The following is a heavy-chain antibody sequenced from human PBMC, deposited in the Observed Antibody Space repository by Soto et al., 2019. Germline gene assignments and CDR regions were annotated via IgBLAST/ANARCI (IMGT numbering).Heavy chain of an antibody. D-gene: IGHD3-3*01. CDR1: GFTFSSYW. CDR2: IKQDGSEK. V-gene: IGHV3-7*01. J-gene: IGHJ3*02. CDR3: ARERLRFLEWLPTDAFDI. Sequence: EVQLVESGGGLVQPGGSLRLSCAASGFTFSSYWMSCVRQAPGKGLEWVATIKQDGSEKYYVDSVNGRFTISRDNAKNSLYLQLNSLRAEDTAVYYCARERLRFLEWLPTDAFDIWVQGTMVTVSS.